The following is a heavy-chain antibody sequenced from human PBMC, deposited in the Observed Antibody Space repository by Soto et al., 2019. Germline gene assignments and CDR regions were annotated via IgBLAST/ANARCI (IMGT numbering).Heavy chain of an antibody. J-gene: IGHJ4*02. CDR1: GFTFSSYA. D-gene: IGHD2-2*01. CDR3: AKDSLQYHLLLFYHFDS. V-gene: IGHV3-23*01. Sequence: EVQLLESGGGLVQPGGSLRLSCAASGFTFSSYAMSWVRQAPGKGLEWVSAISGSGGSTYYADSVKGRFTISRDNSKNTLYLHMNSPRAEDTPVYYCAKDSLQYHLLLFYHFDSWGQGTLVTVSS. CDR2: ISGSGGST.